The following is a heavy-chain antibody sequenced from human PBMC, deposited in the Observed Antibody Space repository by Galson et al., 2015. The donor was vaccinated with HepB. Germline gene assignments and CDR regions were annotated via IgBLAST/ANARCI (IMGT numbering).Heavy chain of an antibody. J-gene: IGHJ4*02. CDR2: TYYRSKWYN. Sequence: CAIFGYSVSSNSAAWNWIRQSPSRGLEWLGRTYYRSKWYNEYAVSVRSRITINSDTSKNQFTLQLNSVTPEDTAIYYCTRGGQLARPGFDYWGLGTLVTVSS. V-gene: IGHV6-1*01. CDR3: TRGGQLARPGFDY. D-gene: IGHD6-6*01. CDR1: GYSVSSNSAA.